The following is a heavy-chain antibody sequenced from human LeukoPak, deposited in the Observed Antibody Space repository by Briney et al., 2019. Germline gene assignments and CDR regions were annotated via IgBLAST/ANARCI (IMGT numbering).Heavy chain of an antibody. CDR2: IYYSGST. Sequence: SETLSLTCTVSGGSISSYYWSWIRQPPGKGLEWIGYIYYSGSTNYNPSLKSRVTISEDTSKNQFYLKLTSVTAADTAMYYCARESWGYSPFDSWGQGILVTVSS. D-gene: IGHD2-15*01. V-gene: IGHV4-59*01. CDR1: GGSISSYY. J-gene: IGHJ4*02. CDR3: ARESWGYSPFDS.